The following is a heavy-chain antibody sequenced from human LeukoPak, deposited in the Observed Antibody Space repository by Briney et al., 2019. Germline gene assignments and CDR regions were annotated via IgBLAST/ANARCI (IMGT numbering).Heavy chain of an antibody. Sequence: GSSVKVSCKASGGTFSSYAISWVRQAPGQGLEWMGGIIPIFGTANYAQKFQGRVTITADESTSTAYMELSGLRSEDTAVYYCARDAIVARGNWFDPWGQGTLVTVSS. CDR2: IIPIFGTA. D-gene: IGHD2-15*01. J-gene: IGHJ5*02. V-gene: IGHV1-69*01. CDR3: ARDAIVARGNWFDP. CDR1: GGTFSSYA.